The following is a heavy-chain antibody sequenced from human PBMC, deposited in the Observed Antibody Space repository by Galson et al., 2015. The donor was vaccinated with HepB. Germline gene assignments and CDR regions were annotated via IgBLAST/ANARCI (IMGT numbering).Heavy chain of an antibody. CDR2: INPNSGGT. CDR3: ARDRYDILTPHYYYYGMDV. J-gene: IGHJ6*02. D-gene: IGHD3-9*01. V-gene: IGHV1-2*04. CDR1: GYTFTGYY. Sequence: SVKVSCKASGYTFTGYYMHWVRQAPGQGLEWMGWINPNSGGTNYEQKFHGWVTMTRDTSISTAYMELSRQRSDDTAVYYCARDRYDILTPHYYYYGMDVWGQGTTVTVSS.